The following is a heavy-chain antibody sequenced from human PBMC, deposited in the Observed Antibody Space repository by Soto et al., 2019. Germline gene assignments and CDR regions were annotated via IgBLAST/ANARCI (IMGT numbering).Heavy chain of an antibody. J-gene: IGHJ4*02. CDR1: GYPFTGYY. V-gene: IGHV1-2*02. Sequence: SXKAFGYPFTGYYMHCLRQAPGQGLEWMGWINPNSGGTNYAQKFQGRVTMTRDTSISTAYMELSRLRSDDTAVYYCATGYCSSTSCFFDYWGQGTLVTVSS. D-gene: IGHD2-2*01. CDR3: ATGYCSSTSCFFDY. CDR2: INPNSGGT.